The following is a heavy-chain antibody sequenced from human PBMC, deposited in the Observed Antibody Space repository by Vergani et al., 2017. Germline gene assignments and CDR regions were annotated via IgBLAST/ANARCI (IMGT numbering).Heavy chain of an antibody. CDR2: INPNSGGT. CDR3: ARDPYYYGSGSWFDP. D-gene: IGHD3-10*01. CDR1: GGTFSSYA. Sequence: QVQLVQSGAEVKKPGSSVKVSCKASGGTFSSYAISWVRQAPGQGLEWMGWINPNSGGTNYAQKFQGRVTMTRDTSISTAYMELSRLGSDDTAVYYCARDPYYYGSGSWFDPWGQGTLVTVSS. V-gene: IGHV1-2*02. J-gene: IGHJ5*02.